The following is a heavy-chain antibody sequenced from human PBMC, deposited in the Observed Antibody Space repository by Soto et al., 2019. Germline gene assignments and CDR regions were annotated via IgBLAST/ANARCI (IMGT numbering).Heavy chain of an antibody. V-gene: IGHV3-30*18. D-gene: IGHD6-19*01. CDR1: GFTFSSYG. Sequence: PGGSLRLSCAASGFTFSSYGMHWVRQAPGKGLEWVAVISYDGSNKYYADSVKGRFTISRDNSKNTLYLQMNSLRAEDTAVYYCAKDRVWLTPYYYYGMDVWGQGTTVTVSS. CDR2: ISYDGSNK. CDR3: AKDRVWLTPYYYYGMDV. J-gene: IGHJ6*02.